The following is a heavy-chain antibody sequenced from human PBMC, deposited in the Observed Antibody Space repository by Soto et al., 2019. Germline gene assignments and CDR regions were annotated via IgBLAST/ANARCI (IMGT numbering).Heavy chain of an antibody. J-gene: IGHJ5*02. V-gene: IGHV3-33*08. CDR3: ARDPGYSSSPYNWFDP. CDR1: GFTFSRVS. Sequence: GGSLSLSCDASGFTFSRVSMNWVRPVPGKGLEWVAVIRCDGSNKYYADSVKGRFTISRDNSKNTLYLQMNSLRAEDTAVYYCARDPGYSSSPYNWFDPWGQGTLVTVS. CDR2: IRCDGSNK. D-gene: IGHD6-13*01.